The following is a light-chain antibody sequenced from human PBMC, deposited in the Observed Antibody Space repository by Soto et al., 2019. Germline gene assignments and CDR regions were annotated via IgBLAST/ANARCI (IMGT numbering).Light chain of an antibody. J-gene: IGKJ1*01. V-gene: IGKV1-9*01. CDR3: QELNRFPRT. CDR2: AAS. Sequence: DIQLTQSPSFLSASVGDRVIITCRASQDISSYLAWYQQRPGKVPRFLTHAASTLQSGVPSRFSAAGSGTTFTRTISSLQPEDIATDDWQELNRFPRTFGHGTKV. CDR1: QDISSY.